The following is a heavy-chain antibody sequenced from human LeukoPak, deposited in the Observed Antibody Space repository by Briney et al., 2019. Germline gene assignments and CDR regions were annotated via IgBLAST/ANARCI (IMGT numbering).Heavy chain of an antibody. J-gene: IGHJ4*02. D-gene: IGHD6-19*01. CDR2: LSYDGSIK. V-gene: IGHV3-30-3*01. Sequence: GGALRLSCAASGFTFSSSPMHWLRQAPGQGREWVADLSYDGSIKSYADSVKGRFTISRDTSKNTLYLQMNSLRAEDTAVYYCARDLVAGSPDYFDYWGQGTLVTVSS. CDR3: ARDLVAGSPDYFDY. CDR1: GFTFSSSP.